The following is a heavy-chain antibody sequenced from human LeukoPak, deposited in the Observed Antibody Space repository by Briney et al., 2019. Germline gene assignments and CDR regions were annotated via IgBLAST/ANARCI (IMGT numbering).Heavy chain of an antibody. CDR1: GFTFSSYG. CDR2: IRYDGSNK. Sequence: GGPLRLSCAASGFTFSSYGMHWVRQAPGKGLEWVAFIRYDGSNKYYADSVKGRFTISRDNSKNTLYLQMNSLRAEDTAVYYCARDRSVGVLPAPPFDFWGQGTLVTVSS. V-gene: IGHV3-30*02. J-gene: IGHJ4*02. CDR3: ARDRSVGVLPAPPFDF. D-gene: IGHD6-6*01.